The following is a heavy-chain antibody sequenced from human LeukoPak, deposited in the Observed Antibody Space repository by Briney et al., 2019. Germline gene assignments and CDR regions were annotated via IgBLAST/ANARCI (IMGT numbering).Heavy chain of an antibody. CDR1: GFTFSSYA. CDR3: AKVSHSSGWYLDN. D-gene: IGHD6-19*01. V-gene: IGHV3-23*01. J-gene: IGHJ4*02. CDR2: ISGSGGST. Sequence: GGSLRLSCAASGFTFSSYAMSWVRQAPGKGLEWVSAISGSGGSTYNADSVKGRFTISRDNSKNTLYLQMNSLRAEDTAVYYCAKVSHSSGWYLDNWGQGTLVTVSS.